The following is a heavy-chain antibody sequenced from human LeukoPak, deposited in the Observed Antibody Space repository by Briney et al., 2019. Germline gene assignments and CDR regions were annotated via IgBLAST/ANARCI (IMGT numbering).Heavy chain of an antibody. V-gene: IGHV1-2*02. CDR2: INPNSGGT. D-gene: IGHD4-11*01. Sequence: ASVKVSCKASGYTFTGYYIHWVRQAPGQGLEWMGWINPNSGGTNYAQKFQGRVTMTRDTSISTAYMELSRLRSDDTAVYYCARVLSTDYSNGENWFDPWGQGTLVTVSS. CDR3: ARVLSTDYSNGENWFDP. J-gene: IGHJ5*02. CDR1: GYTFTGYY.